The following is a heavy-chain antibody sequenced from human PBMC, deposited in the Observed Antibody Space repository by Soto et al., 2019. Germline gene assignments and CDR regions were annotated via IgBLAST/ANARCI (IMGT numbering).Heavy chain of an antibody. CDR2: IIPILDTV. D-gene: IGHD6-13*01. CDR1: GGTFNKYA. J-gene: IGHJ5*02. Sequence: QVQLLQSGAEVKKPGSSVKVSCKASGGTFNKYAISWVRQAPGQGPEWIGGIIPILDTVNYAQKFQGSVTISADKSTSTAYMELSRMRAEDTAVYYCARDNDQYDRVFRGLDPWGQGTLVTVSS. CDR3: ARDNDQYDRVFRGLDP. V-gene: IGHV1-69*06.